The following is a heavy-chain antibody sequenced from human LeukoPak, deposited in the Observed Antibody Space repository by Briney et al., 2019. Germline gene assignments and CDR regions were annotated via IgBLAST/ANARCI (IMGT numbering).Heavy chain of an antibody. D-gene: IGHD6-19*01. J-gene: IGHJ4*02. CDR2: IYHSGST. CDR3: ARFPQAGPPPYFDY. V-gene: IGHV4-4*02. Sequence: SETLSLTCAVSGGSISSSSWWSWVRQPPGKGLEWIGEIYHSGSTNYNPSLKRRVTISVDKSKNQFSLKLSSVTAADTAVYYCARFPQAGPPPYFDYWGQGTLVTVSS. CDR1: GGSISSSSW.